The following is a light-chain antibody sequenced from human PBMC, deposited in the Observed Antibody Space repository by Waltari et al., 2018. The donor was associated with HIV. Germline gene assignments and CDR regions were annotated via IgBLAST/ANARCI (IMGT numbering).Light chain of an antibody. CDR2: KDK. CDR1: ELPDHY. J-gene: IGLJ3*02. Sequence: YELTQPPSVSVSPGQTAKIICSGDELPDHYAHWYQQRPGQAPVLVIYKDKERPSGIPERFSGSSSRTTATLTISGVLEEDEADYYCQSADSSETLGVFGGGTKLTVL. V-gene: IGLV3-25*03. CDR3: QSADSSETLGV.